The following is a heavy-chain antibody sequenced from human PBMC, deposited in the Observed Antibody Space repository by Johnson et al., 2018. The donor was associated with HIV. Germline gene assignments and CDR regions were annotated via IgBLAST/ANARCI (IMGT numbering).Heavy chain of an antibody. V-gene: IGHV3-30*04. Sequence: QVQLVESGGGVVQPGRSLRLSCAASGFTFSSYAMHWVRQAPGKGLEWVAVISYDGNNKYYTDSVKGRFTISRDNSKNTLYLQMNSQRAEDTAVYYWAKGQVCWGSESFAIWGQWTMVTVSS. D-gene: IGHD3-16*01. CDR3: AKGQVCWGSESFAI. CDR1: GFTFSSYA. J-gene: IGHJ3*02. CDR2: ISYDGNNK.